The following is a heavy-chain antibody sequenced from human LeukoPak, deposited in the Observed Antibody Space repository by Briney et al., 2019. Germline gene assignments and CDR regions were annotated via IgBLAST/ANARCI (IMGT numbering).Heavy chain of an antibody. CDR2: ISYDGINK. D-gene: IGHD3-22*01. CDR3: AKDRIGVVTPKAYFDY. V-gene: IGHV3-30*18. CDR1: GFTLTTYG. J-gene: IGHJ4*02. Sequence: AGTSLTLSCAASGFTLTTYGIHWVRQAPGKGLEWVPVISYDGINKDYADSVKGRFTISRDISKNTVSLQMNNLRVEDTAVYYCAKDRIGVVTPKAYFDYWGQGTLVTVSS.